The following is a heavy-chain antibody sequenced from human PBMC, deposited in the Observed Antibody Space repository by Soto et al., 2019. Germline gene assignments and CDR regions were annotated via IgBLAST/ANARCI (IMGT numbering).Heavy chain of an antibody. D-gene: IGHD6-13*01. J-gene: IGHJ4*02. CDR2: IYYSGST. CDR1: GGSISSRSYY. V-gene: IGHV4-39*01. CDR3: ATQQQLVPFDY. Sequence: QLQLQESGPGLVKPSETLSLTCTVSGGSISSRSYYWGWIRQPPGKGLEWIGSIYYSGSTYYNPSLTSRVTISVDTSKNQFSLKLSSVTAADTAVYYCATQQQLVPFDYWGQGTLVTVSS.